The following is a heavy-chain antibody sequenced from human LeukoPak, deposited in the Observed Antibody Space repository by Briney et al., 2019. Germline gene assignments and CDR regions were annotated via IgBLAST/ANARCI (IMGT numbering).Heavy chain of an antibody. V-gene: IGHV3-11*01. CDR3: ARLTTNWNYYYFYGLDV. J-gene: IGHJ6*02. D-gene: IGHD1-1*01. CDR2: ISHTGSVV. Sequence: PGGSLRLSCAASGFSFSGYYMTWVRQAPGKGLESISEISHTGSVVHHSDSVRGRFTTSRDNVKNSLYLQMDSLAVEDTAVYYCARLTTNWNYYYFYGLDVWGLGTTVTVSS. CDR1: GFSFSGYY.